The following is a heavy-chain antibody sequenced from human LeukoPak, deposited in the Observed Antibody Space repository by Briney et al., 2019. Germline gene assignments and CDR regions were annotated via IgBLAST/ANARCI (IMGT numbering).Heavy chain of an antibody. V-gene: IGHV1-8*01. J-gene: IGHJ6*03. CDR2: MNPTSGDT. CDR1: GYTFSDYD. D-gene: IGHD2-21*01. CDR3: ARVVMKAFYYYYMDV. Sequence: ASVKVSCTASGYTFSDYDVNWVRQAPGQGLEWMGWMNPTSGDTGYAKKFQGRVTMTRSMSRNTAYMELSRLRSEDTAVYFCARVVMKAFYYYYMDVWGKGTTIIISS.